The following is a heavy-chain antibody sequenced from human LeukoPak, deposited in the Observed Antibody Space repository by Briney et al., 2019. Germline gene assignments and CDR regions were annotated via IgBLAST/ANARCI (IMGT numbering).Heavy chain of an antibody. Sequence: PGRSLRLSCAASGFTFSSYSMNWVRQAPGKGLEWVSSISSSSNYIYYANSIKGRFTISRDNAKNSLYLQINSLRAEDTAVYYCARSLTSGNSYNSFDCWGQGTLVTVSS. D-gene: IGHD3-10*01. V-gene: IGHV3-21*01. CDR2: ISSSSNYI. CDR3: ARSLTSGNSYNSFDC. CDR1: GFTFSSYS. J-gene: IGHJ4*02.